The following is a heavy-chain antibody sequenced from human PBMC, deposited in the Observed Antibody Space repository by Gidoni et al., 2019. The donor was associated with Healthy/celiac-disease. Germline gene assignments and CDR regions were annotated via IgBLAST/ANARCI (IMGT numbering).Heavy chain of an antibody. Sequence: QVQLGESGGGGVKTGRSLRRACAAAGVTCSSYAVHWVRQAPGKGLEWLAVISYDGSNKYYADSVKGRFTISRDNSKNTLYLQMNSLRAEDTAVYYCARAKNPTTVTTVDYWGQGTLVTVSS. D-gene: IGHD4-17*01. V-gene: IGHV3-30-3*01. CDR3: ARAKNPTTVTTVDY. J-gene: IGHJ4*02. CDR1: GVTCSSYA. CDR2: ISYDGSNK.